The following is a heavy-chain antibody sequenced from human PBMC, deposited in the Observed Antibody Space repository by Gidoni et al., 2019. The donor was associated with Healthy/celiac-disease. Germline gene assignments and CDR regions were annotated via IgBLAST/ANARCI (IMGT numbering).Heavy chain of an antibody. D-gene: IGHD3-3*01. Sequence: QVQLQESGPGLLKPSQTLSLTCTVSGGSISIGGYYWSWIRQHPGKGLEWIGYIYYIGSTYYNPSLKSRVTISVDTSKNQFSLKLSSVTAADTAVYYCARGVALEWLSRPYYYYYMDVWGKGTTVTVSS. J-gene: IGHJ6*03. CDR1: GGSISIGGYY. CDR2: IYYIGST. V-gene: IGHV4-31*03. CDR3: ARGVALEWLSRPYYYYYMDV.